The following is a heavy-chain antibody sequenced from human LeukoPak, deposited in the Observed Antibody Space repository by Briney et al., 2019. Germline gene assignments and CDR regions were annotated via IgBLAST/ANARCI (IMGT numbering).Heavy chain of an antibody. CDR3: ARGLPGGLDI. Sequence: GGSLRLSCAASGFTFSSYDMHWVRQVTGKGLEWVSSFHTAGDTYYSGSVKGRFTISRENARNSLYLQMNSLRAGDTAVYYCARGLPGGLDIWGQGTMVTVSS. V-gene: IGHV3-13*01. CDR1: GFTFSSYD. CDR2: FHTAGDT. D-gene: IGHD2-8*02. J-gene: IGHJ3*02.